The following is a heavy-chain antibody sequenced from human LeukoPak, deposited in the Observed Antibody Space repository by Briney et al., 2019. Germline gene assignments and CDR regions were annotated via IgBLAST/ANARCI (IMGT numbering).Heavy chain of an antibody. Sequence: SVKVSCKASGGTFSSYAISWVRLAPGQGLEWMGGIIPIFGTANYAQKFQGRVTITADESTSTAYMELSSLRSEDTAVYYCARDRLRVINPYYYDSHNWFDPWGQGTLVTVSS. CDR2: IIPIFGTA. J-gene: IGHJ5*02. CDR1: GGTFSSYA. CDR3: ARDRLRVINPYYYDSHNWFDP. V-gene: IGHV1-69*13. D-gene: IGHD3-22*01.